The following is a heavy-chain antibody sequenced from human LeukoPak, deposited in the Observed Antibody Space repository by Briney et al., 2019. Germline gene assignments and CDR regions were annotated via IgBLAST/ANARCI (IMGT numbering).Heavy chain of an antibody. CDR3: TTDRVSLFGVVIADYEYYVDV. CDR2: IESNSLDATV. V-gene: IGHV3-15*04. CDR1: GFIMTKAW. Sequence: PGGSLRLSCTGSGFIMTKAWMTWVRQAPGKGLEWVGCIESNSLDATVDYETRVKDRFHISRDESKNTLYLQMNSLKTEDTGVYYCTTDRVSLFGVVIADYEYYVDVWGEGTTVIVSS. J-gene: IGHJ6*03. D-gene: IGHD3-3*02.